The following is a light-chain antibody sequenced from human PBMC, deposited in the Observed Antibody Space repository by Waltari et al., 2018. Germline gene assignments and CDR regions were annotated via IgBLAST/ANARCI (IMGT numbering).Light chain of an antibody. CDR2: YAS. V-gene: IGKV1-16*01. J-gene: IGKJ3*01. CDR1: QGISNY. CDR3: QQDNSYPFT. Sequence: DIQMTQSPSSLSASVGDTVTIPCRASQGISNYLVWYQQKPGKAPKPLIYYASNLESGVPSRFSGSGSGTDFTLTISSLQPEDFATYYCQQDNSYPFTFGPGTKLDIK.